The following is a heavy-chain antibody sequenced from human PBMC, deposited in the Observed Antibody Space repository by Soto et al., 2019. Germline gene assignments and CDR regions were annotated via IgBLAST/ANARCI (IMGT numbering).Heavy chain of an antibody. Sequence: LEWIGEINHSGSTNYNPSLKSRVTISVDTSKNQFSLKLSSVTAADTAVYYCAREVGSSGWYYDYWGQGTLVTVSS. V-gene: IGHV4-34*01. CDR2: INHSGST. D-gene: IGHD6-19*01. CDR3: AREVGSSGWYYDY. J-gene: IGHJ4*02.